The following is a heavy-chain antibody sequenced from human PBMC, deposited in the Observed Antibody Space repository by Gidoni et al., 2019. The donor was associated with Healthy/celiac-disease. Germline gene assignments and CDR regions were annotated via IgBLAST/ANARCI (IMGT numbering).Heavy chain of an antibody. J-gene: IGHJ5*02. Sequence: EVQLVQSGAEVKKPGESLKISCKGSGSSFTSYWIGWVRQMPGKGLEWMGIIYPGDSDTRYSPSFQGQVTISADKSISTAYLQWSSLKASDTAMYYCARQTSQHNSIDWFDPWGQGTLVTVSS. D-gene: IGHD1-26*01. CDR3: ARQTSQHNSIDWFDP. V-gene: IGHV5-51*01. CDR2: IYPGDSDT. CDR1: GSSFTSYW.